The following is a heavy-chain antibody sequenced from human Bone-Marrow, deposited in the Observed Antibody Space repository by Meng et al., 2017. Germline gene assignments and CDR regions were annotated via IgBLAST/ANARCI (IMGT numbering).Heavy chain of an antibody. Sequence: GESLKISCAASGFTFDAYAMHWVRQAPGKGLEWVANIKQDGSEKYYVDSVKGRFTISRDNSKNSLYLQMNSLRPEDTAVYYCAKLSRLVIMANGMDVWGQGTTVTVSS. V-gene: IGHV3-7*01. CDR3: AKLSRLVIMANGMDV. D-gene: IGHD3-9*01. J-gene: IGHJ6*02. CDR1: GFTFDAYA. CDR2: IKQDGSEK.